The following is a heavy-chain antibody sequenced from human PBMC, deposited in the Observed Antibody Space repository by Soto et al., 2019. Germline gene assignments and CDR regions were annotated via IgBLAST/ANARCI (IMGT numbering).Heavy chain of an antibody. J-gene: IGHJ4*02. Sequence: QLVQSGAEVKQPGASVKVSCKASGYTFTSHAMHWVRQAPGQRLEWMVWINSANGNTKYSQKFQGRATITRDTAASTAYMELSSLRSEDTAVYFCARGSSDWLPYFDYWGQGSLVTVSS. CDR2: INSANGNT. CDR3: ARGSSDWLPYFDY. CDR1: GYTFTSHA. D-gene: IGHD3-9*01. V-gene: IGHV1-3*01.